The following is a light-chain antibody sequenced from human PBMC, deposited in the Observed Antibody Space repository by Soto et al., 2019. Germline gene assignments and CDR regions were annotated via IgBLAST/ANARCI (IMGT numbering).Light chain of an antibody. CDR3: QQCSWHPFTVT. V-gene: IGKV3-15*01. Sequence: EIVMTQSPATLSVSPGERATLFCRASQSVSSNLAWYQQKPGQAPRLLIYDASTRATGIPARFSGSGSGTEYTLTISSLQSEDSAVYYCQQCSWHPFTVTFGGGTKVEIK. J-gene: IGKJ4*01. CDR1: QSVSSN. CDR2: DAS.